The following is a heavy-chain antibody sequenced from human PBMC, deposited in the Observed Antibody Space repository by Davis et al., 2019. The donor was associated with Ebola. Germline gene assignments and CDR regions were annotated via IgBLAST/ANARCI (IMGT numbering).Heavy chain of an antibody. CDR3: ARDYGDCPFDY. Sequence: PGGSLRLSCAASGFTFSSYAMHWVRQAPGKGLEWVAVISYDGSNKYYADSVKGRFTISRDNSKNTLYLQMNSLRAEDTAVYYCARDYGDCPFDYWGQGTLVTVSS. CDR1: GFTFSSYA. V-gene: IGHV3-30-3*01. J-gene: IGHJ4*02. CDR2: ISYDGSNK. D-gene: IGHD4-17*01.